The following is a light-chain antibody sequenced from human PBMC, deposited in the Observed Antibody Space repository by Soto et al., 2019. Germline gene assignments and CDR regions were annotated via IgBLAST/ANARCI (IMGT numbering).Light chain of an antibody. CDR1: QSVGTN. Sequence: EIVMTQSPATLSVSPGERTTLSCRASQSVGTNLAWYQQKPGQAPRLLIYGASTRATGIPARFSGSGSGTEFTLTISSLQSEDFAVYYCQHYNNWPPCTFGQGTKVEIK. J-gene: IGKJ1*01. CDR2: GAS. V-gene: IGKV3-15*01. CDR3: QHYNNWPPCT.